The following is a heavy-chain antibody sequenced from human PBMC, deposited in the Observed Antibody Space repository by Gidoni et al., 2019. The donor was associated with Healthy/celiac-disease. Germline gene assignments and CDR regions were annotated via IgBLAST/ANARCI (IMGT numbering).Heavy chain of an antibody. CDR3: AHTREVEMATINAFDI. J-gene: IGHJ3*02. D-gene: IGHD5-12*01. V-gene: IGHV2-5*02. Sequence: QITLKESGPTLVKPSQTLTLTCTFSGFSLSTSGVGVGWIRQPPGKALEWLALLYWDDDKRYSPSLKSRLTITKDTSKNQVVLTMTNMDPVDTATYYCAHTREVEMATINAFDIWGQGTMVTVSS. CDR1: GFSLSTSGVG. CDR2: LYWDDDK.